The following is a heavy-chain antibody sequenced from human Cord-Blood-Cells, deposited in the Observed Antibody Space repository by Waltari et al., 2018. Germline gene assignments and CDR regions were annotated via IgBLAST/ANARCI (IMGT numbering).Heavy chain of an antibody. CDR2: INAGNGNT. J-gene: IGHJ4*02. CDR3: ARPYCSGGSCYYFDY. Sequence: QVQLVQSGAEVKKPGASVKVSCKASGYTFTSYAMHWVRQAPGQRLEWMGWINAGNGNTKYSQKFQGRVTITRDTSASTAYMELSSLRSEDTAVYYCARPYCSGGSCYYFDYWGQGTLVTVSS. CDR1: GYTFTSYA. D-gene: IGHD2-15*01. V-gene: IGHV1-3*01.